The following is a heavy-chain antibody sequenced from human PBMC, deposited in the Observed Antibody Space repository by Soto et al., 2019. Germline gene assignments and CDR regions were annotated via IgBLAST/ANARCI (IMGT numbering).Heavy chain of an antibody. CDR1: GYTFTSYG. V-gene: IGHV1-69*06. CDR3: ARDLLRRGYSGYDDYYYYYGMDV. Sequence: ASVKVSCKASGYTFTSYGISWVRQAPGQGLEWMGGIIPIFGTANYAQKFQGRVTITADKSTSTAYMELSSLRSEDTAVYYCARDLLRRGYSGYDDYYYYYGMDVWGQGTTVTVSS. D-gene: IGHD5-12*01. J-gene: IGHJ6*02. CDR2: IIPIFGTA.